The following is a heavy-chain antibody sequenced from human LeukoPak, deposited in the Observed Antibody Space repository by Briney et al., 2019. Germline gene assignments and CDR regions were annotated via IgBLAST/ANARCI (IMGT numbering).Heavy chain of an antibody. Sequence: SGTLSLTCADSGGSISSSTNWWSWVRQPPGKGLEWIGEIYHSGGTNYNPSLKSRITISVDKSQNQFSLKVNSLTAADTAVYYCATNGYYCMDVWGKGTTVTVSS. CDR1: GGSISSSTNW. V-gene: IGHV4-4*02. J-gene: IGHJ6*03. CDR2: IYHSGGT. D-gene: IGHD2-8*01. CDR3: ATNGYYCMDV.